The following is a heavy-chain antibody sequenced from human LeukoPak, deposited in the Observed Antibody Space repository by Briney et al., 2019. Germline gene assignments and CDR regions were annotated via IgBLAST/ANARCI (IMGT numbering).Heavy chain of an antibody. J-gene: IGHJ6*03. D-gene: IGHD3-3*01. CDR1: GYTFTNYY. CDR3: AGIPVFGVVLHQEPV. Sequence: ASVKVSCKASGYTFTNYYIHWVRQAPGQGLEWMGVFIPILDTANSTQKFQGRLTITADISTNTVYMELSSPRFDDTAVYFCAGIPVFGVVLHQEPVWGKGTTVTVSS. CDR2: FIPILDTA. V-gene: IGHV1-46*01.